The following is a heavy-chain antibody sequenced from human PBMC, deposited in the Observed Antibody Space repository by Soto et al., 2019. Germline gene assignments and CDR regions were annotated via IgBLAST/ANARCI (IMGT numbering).Heavy chain of an antibody. CDR2: IYPGDSDT. V-gene: IGHV5-51*01. J-gene: IGHJ6*02. D-gene: IGHD3-9*01. Sequence: GESLKISCKGSGYSFTSYWIGWVRQMPWKGLEWMGIIYPGDSDTRYSPSFQGQVTISADKSISTAYLQWSSLKASDTAMYYCARQDFTIFRTYGMDVWGQGTTVTV. CDR1: GYSFTSYW. CDR3: ARQDFTIFRTYGMDV.